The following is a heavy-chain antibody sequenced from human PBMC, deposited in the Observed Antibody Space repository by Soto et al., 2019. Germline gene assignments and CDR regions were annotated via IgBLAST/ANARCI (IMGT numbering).Heavy chain of an antibody. D-gene: IGHD5-12*01. CDR1: GYTLTELS. CDR2: FDPEDGET. V-gene: IGHV1-24*01. CDR3: ATPLRYSGYDHYGMDV. J-gene: IGHJ6*02. Sequence: ASVKVSCKVSGYTLTELSMHWVRQAPGKGLEWMGGFDPEDGETIYAQKFQGRVTMTEDTSTDTAYMELSSLRSEDTAVYYCATPLRYSGYDHYGMDVWGQGTTVTVSS.